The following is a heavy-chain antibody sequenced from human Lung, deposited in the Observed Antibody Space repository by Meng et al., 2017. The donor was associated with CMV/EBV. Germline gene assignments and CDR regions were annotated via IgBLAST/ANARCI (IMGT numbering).Heavy chain of an antibody. Sequence: ESLKISXAVSGFTFSSYAMNWVRQAPGKGLEWVSGISGSGASTHYADFVKGRFTISRDNSKNTMYLQMKSLRAEDTAVYYCVKGRDHNNYGGSGTVDFWGQGTLVTVSS. D-gene: IGHD4-11*01. CDR3: VKGRDHNNYGGSGTVDF. CDR1: GFTFSSYA. V-gene: IGHV3-23*01. CDR2: ISGSGAST. J-gene: IGHJ4*02.